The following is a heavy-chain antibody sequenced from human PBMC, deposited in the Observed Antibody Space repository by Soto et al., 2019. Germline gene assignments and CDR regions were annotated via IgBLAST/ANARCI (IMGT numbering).Heavy chain of an antibody. Sequence: EVQLLESGGGLVQPGGSLRLSCAASGFTFSSYAMSWVRQAPGKGLEWVSAISGSGGSTYYADSVKGRFTISRDNSKNTLYLQMNSLRAEDTAVYYCAEVAYYDILTGYPPYYFDYWGQGTLVTVSS. CDR2: ISGSGGST. V-gene: IGHV3-23*01. J-gene: IGHJ4*02. D-gene: IGHD3-9*01. CDR3: AEVAYYDILTGYPPYYFDY. CDR1: GFTFSSYA.